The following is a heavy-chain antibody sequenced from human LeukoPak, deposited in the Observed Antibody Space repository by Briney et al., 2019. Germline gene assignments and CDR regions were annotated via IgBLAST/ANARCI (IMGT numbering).Heavy chain of an antibody. CDR3: ARAGRGYNYGFVPSEVDYYYYYMDV. Sequence: SETLSLTCSVSGGSISSCYWSWIRQPPGKGLEWIGYIYYSGSTNYNPSLKSRVTISLDTSKNLFSLKLSSVTAADTAVYYCARAGRGYNYGFVPSEVDYYYYYMDVWGKGTTVTVSS. D-gene: IGHD5-18*01. V-gene: IGHV4-59*01. J-gene: IGHJ6*03. CDR2: IYYSGST. CDR1: GGSISSCY.